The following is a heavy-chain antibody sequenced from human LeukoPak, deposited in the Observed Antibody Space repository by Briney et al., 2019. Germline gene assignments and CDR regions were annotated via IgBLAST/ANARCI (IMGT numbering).Heavy chain of an antibody. J-gene: IGHJ4*02. Sequence: GGSLRLSCAASGFTLSSYAMSWVRQAPGKGLEWVSYISSSSDTIYYADSVKGRFTISRDNAKNSLYLQMNSLTAEDTAVYYCAKVGSGWYGVECWGQGTLVTVSS. V-gene: IGHV3-48*04. D-gene: IGHD6-19*01. CDR2: ISSSSDTI. CDR3: AKVGSGWYGVEC. CDR1: GFTLSSYA.